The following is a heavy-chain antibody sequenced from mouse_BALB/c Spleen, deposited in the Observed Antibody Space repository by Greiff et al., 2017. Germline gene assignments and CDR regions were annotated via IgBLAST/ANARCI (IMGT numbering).Heavy chain of an antibody. Sequence: ESGPGLVKPSQSLSLTCSVTGYSITSGYYWNWIRQFPGNKLEWMGYIHYSGSTNYNPSLKSRISITRDTSKNQFFLQLNSVTTEDTATYYCARSGDGYYGFAYWGQGTLVTVSA. D-gene: IGHD2-3*01. CDR2: IHYSGST. CDR3: ARSGDGYYGFAY. CDR1: GYSITSGYY. J-gene: IGHJ3*01. V-gene: IGHV3-1*02.